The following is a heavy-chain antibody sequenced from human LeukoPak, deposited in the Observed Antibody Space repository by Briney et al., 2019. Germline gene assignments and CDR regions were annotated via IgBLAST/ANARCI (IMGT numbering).Heavy chain of an antibody. CDR2: INPNSGGT. CDR3: ARVERGYSSEYYYYYYMDV. D-gene: IGHD6-19*01. J-gene: IGHJ6*03. Sequence: ASVKVSCKASGYTFTGYYMHWVRQAPGQGLEWMGWINPNSGGTNYAQKFQGRVTMTRDTSISTAYMELRSLRSDDTAVYYCARVERGYSSEYYYYYYMDVWGKGTTVTVSS. CDR1: GYTFTGYY. V-gene: IGHV1-2*02.